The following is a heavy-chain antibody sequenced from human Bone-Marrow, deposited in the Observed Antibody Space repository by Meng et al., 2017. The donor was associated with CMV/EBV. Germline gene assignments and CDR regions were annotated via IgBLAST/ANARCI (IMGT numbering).Heavy chain of an antibody. V-gene: IGHV4-34*01. J-gene: IGHJ6*02. CDR1: GGSFSGYY. Sequence: SQTLSLTCAVYGGSFSGYYWSWIRQPPGKGLAWIGEINHSGSTNYNPSLKSRVTISVDTSKNQFSLKLSSVTAADTAVYYCARSGRTKARPAYYYGMDVWGQGTTVTVSS. CDR3: ARSGRTKARPAYYYGMDV. CDR2: INHSGST. D-gene: IGHD6-6*01.